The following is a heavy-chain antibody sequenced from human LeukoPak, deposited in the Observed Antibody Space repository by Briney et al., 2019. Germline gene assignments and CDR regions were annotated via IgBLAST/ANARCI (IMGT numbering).Heavy chain of an antibody. CDR2: ISGSSSTI. D-gene: IGHD6-6*01. CDR1: GFTFSSYN. V-gene: IGHV3-48*04. CDR3: ARIGYSSSSFDY. J-gene: IGHJ4*02. Sequence: PGGSLRLSCAASGFTFSSYNMNWVRQAPGKGLEWVSYISGSSSTIYYADSVKGRLTISRDNAKNSLYLQMNSLRAEDTAMYYCARIGYSSSSFDYWGQGTLVTVSS.